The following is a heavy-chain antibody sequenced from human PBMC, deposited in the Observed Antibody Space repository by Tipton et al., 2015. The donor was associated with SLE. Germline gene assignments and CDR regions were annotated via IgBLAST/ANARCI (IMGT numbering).Heavy chain of an antibody. V-gene: IGHV3-20*04. CDR3: ARAPTMYYYYGMDV. CDR2: INWNGGSI. Sequence: SLRLSCAASGFTFDDYGMSWVRQAPRKGLEWVSGINWNGGSIGYADSVKGRFTISRDNAKNSLYLQMNSLRAEDTALYYCARAPTMYYYYGMDVWGPGTTVTVSS. J-gene: IGHJ6*02. D-gene: IGHD1/OR15-1a*01. CDR1: GFTFDDYG.